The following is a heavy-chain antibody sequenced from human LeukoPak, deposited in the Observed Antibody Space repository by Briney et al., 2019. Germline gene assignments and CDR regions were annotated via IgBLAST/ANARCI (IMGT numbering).Heavy chain of an antibody. CDR1: RFIFSNYA. Sequence: GGSLRLSCAASRFIFSNYAMSWVRQAPGKGLEWVSVISGSGASTHYADSVKGRFTISRDNSKNTLYLQVNSLRAEDTAVYYCAKSPDPDNTSPDGWFDPWGQGTLVTVSS. D-gene: IGHD2-2*01. CDR2: ISGSGAST. V-gene: IGHV3-23*01. J-gene: IGHJ5*02. CDR3: AKSPDPDNTSPDGWFDP.